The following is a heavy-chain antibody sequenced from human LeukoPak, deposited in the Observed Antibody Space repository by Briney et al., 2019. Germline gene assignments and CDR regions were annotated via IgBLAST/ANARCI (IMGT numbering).Heavy chain of an antibody. D-gene: IGHD3-10*01. CDR3: ARRGYYGSGSYYQFDY. CDR2: IYPGDSDT. CDR1: GYNFASYW. V-gene: IGHV5-51*01. Sequence: GESLKISCKGSGYNFASYWIGWVRQMPGKGLEWMGIIYPGDSDTRYSPSFQGQVTISVDKTISTAYPQWSSLKASDTAMYYCARRGYYGSGSYYQFDYWGQGTLDTVSS. J-gene: IGHJ4*02.